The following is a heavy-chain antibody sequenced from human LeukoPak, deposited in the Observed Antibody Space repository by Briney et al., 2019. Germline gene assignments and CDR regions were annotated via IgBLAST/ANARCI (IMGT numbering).Heavy chain of an antibody. CDR1: GFTFSSYT. V-gene: IGHV3-48*04. J-gene: IGHJ4*01. CDR3: ARQWFGDWGYYFDY. CDR2: IRGSSSSM. Sequence: GGSLRLSCAASGFTFSSYTMNWVRQAPGKGLEWVSYIRGSSSSMYYADSVKGRFTVSRDNAKNSLYLQMNSLRAEDTAVYYCARQWFGDWGYYFDYWGHETLVTVSS. D-gene: IGHD3-10*01.